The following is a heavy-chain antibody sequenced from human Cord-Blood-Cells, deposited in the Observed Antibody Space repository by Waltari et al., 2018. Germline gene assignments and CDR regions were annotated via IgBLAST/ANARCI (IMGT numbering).Heavy chain of an antibody. D-gene: IGHD3-3*01. CDR1: GGSISSGSYY. J-gene: IGHJ4*02. Sequence: QVQLQESGPGLVKPSQTLSLTCTVSGGSISSGSYYWSWIRQPAVKGLEWIGYIYTSGRTNHNPSLKSRVTISVDTSKNQFSLKLSSVTAADTAVYYCARKHDFWSGYYDYWGQGTLVTVSS. CDR3: ARKHDFWSGYYDY. V-gene: IGHV4-61*09. CDR2: IYTSGRT.